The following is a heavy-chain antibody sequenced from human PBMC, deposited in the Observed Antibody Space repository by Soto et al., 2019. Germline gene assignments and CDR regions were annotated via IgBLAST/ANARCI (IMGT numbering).Heavy chain of an antibody. CDR3: VREFLGGSGWSDY. J-gene: IGHJ4*02. Sequence: QVQVVESGGGVVQPGRSLRLSCVASGFTFSNYAMHWVRQAPGKGLDWVALISYDGSNEYYADSVKGRFTISRDNSKSTLYLQMNGLKTEDTAVYYCVREFLGGSGWSDYWGQGTLVTVS. D-gene: IGHD6-19*01. CDR1: GFTFSNYA. CDR2: ISYDGSNE. V-gene: IGHV3-30-3*01.